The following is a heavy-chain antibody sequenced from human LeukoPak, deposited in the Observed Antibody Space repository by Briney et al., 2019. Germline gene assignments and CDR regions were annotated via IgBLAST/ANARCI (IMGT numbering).Heavy chain of an antibody. Sequence: AGGSLRLSCAASGFTYSSYAMSWVHQAPGKELEWVSAISGSGGSTYYADSVKGRFTISRDNSKNTLYLQMNSLRAEDTAVYYCAKASSRGGIVVVPAASHWGQGTLVTVSS. V-gene: IGHV3-23*01. CDR1: GFTYSSYA. J-gene: IGHJ4*02. CDR3: AKASSRGGIVVVPAASH. D-gene: IGHD2-2*01. CDR2: ISGSGGST.